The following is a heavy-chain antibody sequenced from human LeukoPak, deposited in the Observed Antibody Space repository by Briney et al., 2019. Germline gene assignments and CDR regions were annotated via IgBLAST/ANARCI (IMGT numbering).Heavy chain of an antibody. V-gene: IGHV1-46*01. CDR2: INPSGGST. D-gene: IGHD4-11*01. CDR1: GYTFTSYY. Sequence: GASVKVSCKASGYTFTSYYMHWVRQASGQGLEWMGIINPSGGSTSYAQKFQGRVTMTRDMSTSTVYVELSSLRSEDTAVYYCARDRNLWPFDYWGQGTLVTVSS. CDR3: ARDRNLWPFDY. J-gene: IGHJ4*02.